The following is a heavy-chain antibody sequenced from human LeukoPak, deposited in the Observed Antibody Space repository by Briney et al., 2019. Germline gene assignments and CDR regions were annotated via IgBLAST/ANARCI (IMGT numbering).Heavy chain of an antibody. V-gene: IGHV4-38-2*01. CDR3: ARLRGSYYYFDS. CDR2: VFSGNT. J-gene: IGHJ4*02. Sequence: SETLSLTCAVSGYSIRSGYYWGWIRQPPGKGLAWIGSVFSGNTYYNPPLTSRVLISVDTSQNQFSLDLRSVTAAHTAVYCCARLRGSYYYFDSWGQGTLVTVSS. D-gene: IGHD1-26*01. CDR1: GYSIRSGYY.